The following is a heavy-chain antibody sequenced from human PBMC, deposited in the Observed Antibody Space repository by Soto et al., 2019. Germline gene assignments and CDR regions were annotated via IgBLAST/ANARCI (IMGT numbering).Heavy chain of an antibody. V-gene: IGHV3-23*01. CDR2: FGTSANNT. J-gene: IGHJ3*02. D-gene: IGHD2-15*01. CDR1: GFTFSSSA. Sequence: EEQLLESGGGLVQPGGSLRISCGASGFTFSSSAMNWGRQAPGKGLEWVSAFGTSANNTYYADSVRGRFTISRDNSKNTLYLQMNSLRVDDTAVYYCAKARRLLKRGGAFDIWGQGTMVTVSS. CDR3: AKARRLLKRGGAFDI.